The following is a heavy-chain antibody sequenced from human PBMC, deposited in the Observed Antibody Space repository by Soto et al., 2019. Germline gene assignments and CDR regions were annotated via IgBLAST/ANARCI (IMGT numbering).Heavy chain of an antibody. Sequence: PSETLSLTCTVSGGSISSSSYYWGWIRQPPGKGLEWIGSIYYSGSTYYNPSLKSRVTISVDTSKNQFSLKLSSVTAADTAVYYCARHHESTVAGNFDYWGQGTLVTVSS. CDR3: ARHHESTVAGNFDY. CDR1: GGSISSSSYY. CDR2: IYYSGST. V-gene: IGHV4-39*01. J-gene: IGHJ4*02. D-gene: IGHD6-19*01.